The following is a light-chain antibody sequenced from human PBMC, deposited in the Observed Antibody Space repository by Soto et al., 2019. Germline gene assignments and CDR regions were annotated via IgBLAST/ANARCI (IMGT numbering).Light chain of an antibody. V-gene: IGLV2-14*01. CDR1: SRDVGGYNY. J-gene: IGLJ1*01. CDR3: SSYTSSSTYV. Sequence: TQPASLSGSPGQSIAISCPGASRDVGGYNYVSWYQQHPGKAPKLMVYDVSNRPSGVSNRFSGSKSGNTASLTISGLQAEDEADYYCSSYTSSSTYVFGTGTKVTVL. CDR2: DVS.